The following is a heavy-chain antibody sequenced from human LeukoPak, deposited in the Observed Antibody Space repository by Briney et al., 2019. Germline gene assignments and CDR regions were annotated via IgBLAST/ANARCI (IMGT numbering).Heavy chain of an antibody. D-gene: IGHD3-10*02. V-gene: IGHV3-48*03. J-gene: IGHJ6*04. Sequence: GGSLRLSCAASGFTFSSYEMNWVRQAPGKGLEWVSYISSSGSTIYYADSVKGRFTISRVNAKNALYPQMTSLRAEDTAVDYCAELGITMIGGVWGKGTTVTISS. CDR2: ISSSGSTI. CDR1: GFTFSSYE. CDR3: AELGITMIGGV.